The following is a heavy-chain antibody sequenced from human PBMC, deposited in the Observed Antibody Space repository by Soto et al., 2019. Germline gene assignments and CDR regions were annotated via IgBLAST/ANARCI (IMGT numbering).Heavy chain of an antibody. V-gene: IGHV4-59*01. CDR3: ARDLWGYCGTDCYPLDV. Sequence: QVQLQESGPGLVKPSETLSLTCTVSGGSIIRYYWSWIRQPPGKGLEWIGYMYNTGSTVYNPPFKSRVTISVDTSKNQFSLKLNSVTAADTAVYYCARDLWGYCGTDCYPLDVWGQGTTVTVSS. D-gene: IGHD2-21*02. CDR2: MYNTGST. CDR1: GGSIIRYY. J-gene: IGHJ6*02.